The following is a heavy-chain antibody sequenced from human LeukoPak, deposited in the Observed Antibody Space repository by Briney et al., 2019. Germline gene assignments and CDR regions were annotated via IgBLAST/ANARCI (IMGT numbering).Heavy chain of an antibody. D-gene: IGHD3-9*01. CDR2: ISGSGGST. CDR3: AGGEILTGHYTFDY. Sequence: GGSLRLSCAASGFTFSSYAMSWVRQAPGKRLEWVSAISGSGGSTYYADSVKGRFTISRDNSKNTLYLQMNSLRAEDTAVYYCAGGEILTGHYTFDYWGQGTLVTVSS. V-gene: IGHV3-23*01. CDR1: GFTFSSYA. J-gene: IGHJ4*02.